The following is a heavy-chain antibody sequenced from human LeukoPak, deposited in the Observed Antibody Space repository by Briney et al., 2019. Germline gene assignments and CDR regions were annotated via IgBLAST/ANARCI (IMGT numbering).Heavy chain of an antibody. J-gene: IGHJ4*02. Sequence: GGSLRLSCAASGFTFSSYGMHWVRQAPGKGLEWVAFIRYDGSNKYYADSVKGRFTISRDNSKNTLYLQMNSLRTEDTAVYYCARLYGSGSYYNQGREKYFDYWGQGTLVTVSS. CDR2: IRYDGSNK. V-gene: IGHV3-30*02. CDR3: ARLYGSGSYYNQGREKYFDY. D-gene: IGHD3-10*01. CDR1: GFTFSSYG.